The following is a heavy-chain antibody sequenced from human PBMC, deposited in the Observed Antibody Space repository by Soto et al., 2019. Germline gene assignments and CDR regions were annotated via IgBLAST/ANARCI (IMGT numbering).Heavy chain of an antibody. Sequence: QVQLQESGPGLVKPSETLSLTCTVSGGSISSYYWSWIRQPPGKGLEWIGYIYYSGSTNYNPSLKSRVTISVDTSKNQFSLKLSSVTAADTAVYYCARTILYYDILTGYHDYWGQGTLVTVSS. CDR2: IYYSGST. J-gene: IGHJ4*02. V-gene: IGHV4-59*01. D-gene: IGHD3-9*01. CDR1: GGSISSYY. CDR3: ARTILYYDILTGYHDY.